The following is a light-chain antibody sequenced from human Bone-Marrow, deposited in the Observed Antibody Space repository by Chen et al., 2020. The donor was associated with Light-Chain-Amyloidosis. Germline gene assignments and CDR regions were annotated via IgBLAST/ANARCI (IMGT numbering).Light chain of an antibody. V-gene: IGLV2-14*01. CDR3: SSYTITHTLV. Sequence: HSALTQPASVSGYLGQSLTISCTGTSSDVGGDNHVSWYQQHPDKAPKLIIYEVTNRPSWVPDRFSGSKSDNTASLTISGLQTEDEADYFCSSYTITHTLVFGSGTRVTVL. CDR2: EVT. J-gene: IGLJ1*01. CDR1: SSDVGGDNH.